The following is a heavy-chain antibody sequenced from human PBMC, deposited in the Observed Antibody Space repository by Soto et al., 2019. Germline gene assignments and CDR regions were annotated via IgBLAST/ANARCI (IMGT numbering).Heavy chain of an antibody. CDR1: GGSISSGGYY. CDR3: ARDSVPYYYTSGSYYGPSTKSYGMDV. D-gene: IGHD3-10*01. J-gene: IGHJ6*02. Sequence: SETLSLTCTVSGGSISSGGYYWSWIRQHPGKGLEWIGYIYYSGSTYYNPSLKSRVTISVDTSKNQFSLKLSFVTAADTAVYFCARDSVPYYYTSGSYYGPSTKSYGMDVWGQGTTVTVSS. CDR2: IYYSGST. V-gene: IGHV4-31*03.